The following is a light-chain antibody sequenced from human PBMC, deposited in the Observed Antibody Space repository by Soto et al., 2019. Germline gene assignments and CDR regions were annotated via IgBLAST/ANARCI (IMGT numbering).Light chain of an antibody. Sequence: DVVMTQTPLSSPVTLGQPASISCRSSESLVHSDGRTYLSWLQQRPGQPPRLLLYLISNRFSGVPDRFRGRGAGTDFTLKISRVEAEDVGVYYCVQLTHFPWTFGQGTKVEIK. CDR1: ESLVHSDGRTY. V-gene: IGKV2-24*01. CDR2: LIS. CDR3: VQLTHFPWT. J-gene: IGKJ1*01.